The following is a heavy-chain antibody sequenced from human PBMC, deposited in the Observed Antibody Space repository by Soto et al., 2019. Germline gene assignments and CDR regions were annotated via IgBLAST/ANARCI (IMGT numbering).Heavy chain of an antibody. V-gene: IGHV1-69*06. CDR1: GVTFSNFGGTFNTYV. CDR2: ISPIYGKL. CDR3: ALTRLFPRRDFGLSPQHFYGMDV. J-gene: IGHJ6*02. D-gene: IGHD2-21*01. Sequence: QVQLVQSGAAVKKPGSSVKVSCRASGVTFSNFGGTFNTYVISWVRQAPGQGLEWMGGISPIYGKLNSAAKFRGRVTPTADKYANTAATELTNLTSEHTAMYYCALTRLFPRRDFGLSPQHFYGMDVWGQGTSVIVSS.